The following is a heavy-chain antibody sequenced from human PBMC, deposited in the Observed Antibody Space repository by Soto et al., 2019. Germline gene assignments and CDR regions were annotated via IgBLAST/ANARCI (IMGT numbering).Heavy chain of an antibody. CDR1: GFTFSSYG. D-gene: IGHD5-18*01. CDR3: AKDSAAGYSYGWYYYYGMDV. V-gene: IGHV3-30*18. Sequence: SLRLSCAASGFTFSSYGMHWVRQAPGKGLEWVAVISYDGSNKYYADSVKGRFTISRDNSKNTLYLQMNSLRAEDTAVYYCAKDSAAGYSYGWYYYYGMDVWGQGTTVTVSS. J-gene: IGHJ6*02. CDR2: ISYDGSNK.